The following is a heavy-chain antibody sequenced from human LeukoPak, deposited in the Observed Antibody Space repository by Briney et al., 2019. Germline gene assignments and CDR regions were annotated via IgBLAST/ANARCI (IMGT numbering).Heavy chain of an antibody. Sequence: PGGSLRLSCAASGNYWMHWVRQAPGKGLEWVANIHQDGSEEYYVGSVKGRLTISRDNAQKSLYLQMNSLRAEDTAVYYCARGVFSFDYWGQGTLVTVSS. J-gene: IGHJ4*02. CDR2: IHQDGSEE. CDR3: ARGVFSFDY. V-gene: IGHV3-7*01. D-gene: IGHD6-13*01. CDR1: GNYW.